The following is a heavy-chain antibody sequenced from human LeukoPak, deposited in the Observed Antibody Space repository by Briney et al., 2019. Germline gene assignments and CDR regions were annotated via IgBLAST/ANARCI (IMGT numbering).Heavy chain of an antibody. V-gene: IGHV4-59*12. CDR2: IYYSGST. J-gene: IGHJ4*02. CDR3: ARAGYSYGYSGHYDY. CDR1: GGSISSYY. Sequence: SETLSLTCTVSGGSISSYYWSWIRQPPGKGLEWIGNIYYSGSTYYNPSLKSRVTISVDTSKNQFSLKLSSVTAADTAVYYCARAGYSYGYSGHYDYWGQGTLVTVSS. D-gene: IGHD5-18*01.